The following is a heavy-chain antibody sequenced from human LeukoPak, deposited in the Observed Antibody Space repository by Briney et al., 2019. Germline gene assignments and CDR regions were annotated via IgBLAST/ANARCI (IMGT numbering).Heavy chain of an antibody. J-gene: IGHJ4*02. CDR3: ARQSGYSSSFDY. CDR2: IYYSGST. D-gene: IGHD6-6*01. Sequence: SETLSLTCTVSGDSISSYYWSWIRQPPGMGLEWIGYIYYSGSTNYNPSLKSRVTISVDTSKNQFSLKLSSVTAADTAVYYCARQSGYSSSFDYWGQGTLVAVSS. CDR1: GDSISSYY. V-gene: IGHV4-59*08.